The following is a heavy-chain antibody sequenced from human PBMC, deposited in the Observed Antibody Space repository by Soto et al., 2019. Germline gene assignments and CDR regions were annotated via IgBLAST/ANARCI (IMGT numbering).Heavy chain of an antibody. CDR2: ISYDGSNK. D-gene: IGHD4-4*01. CDR3: AKDSIHDYSILNYYYYYGMDV. CDR1: GFTFSSYG. V-gene: IGHV3-30*18. J-gene: IGHJ6*02. Sequence: GALRLSATASGFTFSSYGMHWVRQAPGKGLEWVAVISYDGSNKYYADSVKGRFTISRDNSKNTLYLQMNSLRAEDTAVYYCAKDSIHDYSILNYYYYYGMDVWGQGTTVTVSS.